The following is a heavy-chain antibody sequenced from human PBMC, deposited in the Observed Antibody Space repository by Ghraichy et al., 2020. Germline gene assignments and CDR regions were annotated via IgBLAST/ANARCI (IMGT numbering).Heavy chain of an antibody. CDR2: IYHNGRT. CDR1: GDSLNNYY. J-gene: IGHJ5*02. D-gene: IGHD2-2*01. CDR3: ARDQEWRASSSRFDP. V-gene: IGHV4-59*01. Sequence: SETLSLTCTVSGDSLNNYYWSWIRQAPGKGLEWIGSIYHNGRTKYNPSLKSRVTMSVETSKNQFSLSLTSVTAADKAVFYCARDQEWRASSSRFDPWGQGTLVSVSP.